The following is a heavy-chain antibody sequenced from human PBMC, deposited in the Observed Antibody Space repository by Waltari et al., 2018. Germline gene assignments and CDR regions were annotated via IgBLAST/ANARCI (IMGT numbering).Heavy chain of an antibody. CDR2: INHSGST. Sequence: QVQLQQWGAGLLKPSETLSLTCAVYGGSFSGYYWSWIRQPPGKGLEWIGEINHSGSTNYNPFLKSRVTISVDTSKNQFSLKLSSVTAADTAVYYCARGRRWYYDSSGLDYWGQGTLVTVSS. V-gene: IGHV4-34*01. CDR3: ARGRRWYYDSSGLDY. J-gene: IGHJ4*02. CDR1: GGSFSGYY. D-gene: IGHD3-22*01.